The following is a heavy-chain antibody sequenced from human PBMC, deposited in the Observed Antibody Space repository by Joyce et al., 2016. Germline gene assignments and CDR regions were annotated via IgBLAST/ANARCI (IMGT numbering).Heavy chain of an antibody. J-gene: IGHJ4*02. CDR2: MAYDGSHQ. V-gene: IGHV3-30*03. CDR1: EFAVSSHA. D-gene: IGHD2-2*02. Sequence: QVPLLESGGGVAQPGRSLRLSCAASEFAVSSHAMHWVRQAPGKGLEVVAVMAYDGSHQYYADSVRGRFTISRDNSQNTLYLQMNSLRVEDTAVYYCTRSSRTGYTAGWPDFDYWGQGTLVTVSS. CDR3: TRSSRTGYTAGWPDFDY.